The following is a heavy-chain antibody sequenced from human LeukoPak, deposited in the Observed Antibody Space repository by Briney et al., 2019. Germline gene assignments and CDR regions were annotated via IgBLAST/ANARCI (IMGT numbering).Heavy chain of an antibody. J-gene: IGHJ6*02. CDR3: ARGYYYGMDV. V-gene: IGHV4-39*07. CDR2: IYYSGST. Sequence: PSETLSLTCTVSGGSISSSSYYWGWIRQPPGKGLEWIGSIYYSGSTNYNPSLKSRVTISVDTSKNQFSLKLSSVTAADTAVYYCARGYYYGMDVWGQGTTVTVSS. CDR1: GGSISSSSYY.